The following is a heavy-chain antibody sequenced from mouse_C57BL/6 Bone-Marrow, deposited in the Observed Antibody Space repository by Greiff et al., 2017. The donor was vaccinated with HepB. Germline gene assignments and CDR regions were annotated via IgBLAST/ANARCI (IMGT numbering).Heavy chain of an antibody. Sequence: EVQLQESGGGLVQPGGSLKLSCAASGFTFSDYYMYWVRQTPEKRLEWVAYISNGGGSTYYPDTVKGRFTISRDNAKNTLYLQMSRLKSEDTAMYYCARPDYDGYYDWYFDVWGTGTTVTVSS. D-gene: IGHD2-3*01. V-gene: IGHV5-12*01. CDR1: GFTFSDYY. J-gene: IGHJ1*03. CDR2: ISNGGGST. CDR3: ARPDYDGYYDWYFDV.